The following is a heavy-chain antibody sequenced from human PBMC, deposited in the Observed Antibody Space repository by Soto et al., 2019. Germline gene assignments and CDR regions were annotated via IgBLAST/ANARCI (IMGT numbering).Heavy chain of an antibody. V-gene: IGHV1-18*01. CDR1: GYTFTRYG. J-gene: IGHJ6*02. CDR3: AMVDVYVTPSPQDV. Sequence: QVQLVQSGAEVKNPGASVKVSCKASGYTFTRYGIGWARQAPGQGLEWKGWINTYNGKTNYAQNVQGRVTLTTDTSTSTAYMELRSLRSNDTAIYYCAMVDVYVTPSPQDVWGQGTTVIVSS. CDR2: INTYNGKT. D-gene: IGHD3-16*01.